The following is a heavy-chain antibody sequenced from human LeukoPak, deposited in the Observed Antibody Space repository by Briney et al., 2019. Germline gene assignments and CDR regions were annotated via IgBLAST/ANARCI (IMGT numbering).Heavy chain of an antibody. J-gene: IGHJ5*02. CDR2: IYPADSDI. D-gene: IGHD1-26*01. CDR1: GYSFTKWW. CDR3: ARQSPYSGSNGFDP. Sequence: GESLKISCKASGYSFTKWWIGWVRQMPGKGLEWMGIIYPADSDIRYSPSFQGQVTISADKSISTAYLQWHSLKASDTAIYYCARQSPYSGSNGFDPWGQGTLVTVS. V-gene: IGHV5-51*01.